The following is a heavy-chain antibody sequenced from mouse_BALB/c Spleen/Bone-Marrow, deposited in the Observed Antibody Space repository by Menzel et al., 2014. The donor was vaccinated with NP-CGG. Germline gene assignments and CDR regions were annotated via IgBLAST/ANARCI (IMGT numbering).Heavy chain of an antibody. CDR3: ARGGSANWEGFAY. CDR1: GYTFTSYY. D-gene: IGHD4-1*01. Sequence: VQLQQSGPELVKPGASVRISCKASGYTFTSYYIHWVKQRPGQGLEWIGWIYPGNVDTKYNEKFKGKATLTADKSSSTAYMQLSSLTPEDSAVYFCARGGSANWEGFAYWGQGTLVTVSA. J-gene: IGHJ3*01. V-gene: IGHV1S56*01. CDR2: IYPGNVDT.